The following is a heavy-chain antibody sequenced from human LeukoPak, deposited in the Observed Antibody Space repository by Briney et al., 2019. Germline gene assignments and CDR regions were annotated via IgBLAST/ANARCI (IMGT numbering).Heavy chain of an antibody. CDR1: GYTFTGYY. V-gene: IGHV1-69*13. CDR3: VRCEITMVRGVMGHYYYYGMDV. CDR2: IIPIFGTA. Sequence: SVKVSCKASGYTFTGYYMHWVRQPPGQGLEWMEGIIPIFGTANYAQKFQGRVTITADESTCTAYMELSSLRSEDTAVYYCVRCEITMVRGVMGHYYYYGMDVWGQGTTVTVSS. J-gene: IGHJ6*02. D-gene: IGHD3-10*01.